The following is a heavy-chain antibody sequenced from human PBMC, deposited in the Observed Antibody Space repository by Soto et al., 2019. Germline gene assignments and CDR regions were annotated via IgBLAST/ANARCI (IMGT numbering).Heavy chain of an antibody. J-gene: IGHJ4*02. CDR3: ARHLFSYCDFWSGPIVDY. V-gene: IGHV5-51*01. CDR1: GYSFTSYW. Sequence: GESLKISCKGSGYSFTSYWIGWVRQMPGKGLEWMGIIYPGDSDTRYSPSFQGQVTISADKSISTAYLQWSSLKASDTAMYYCARHLFSYCDFWSGPIVDYWGQGTLVTVSS. D-gene: IGHD3-3*01. CDR2: IYPGDSDT.